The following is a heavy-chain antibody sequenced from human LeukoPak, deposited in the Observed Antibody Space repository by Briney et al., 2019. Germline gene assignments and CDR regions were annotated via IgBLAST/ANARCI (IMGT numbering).Heavy chain of an antibody. J-gene: IGHJ6*03. Sequence: ASVKVSCKASGYTFTSYDINWVRQATGQGLEWMGWMNPNSGNTGYAQKFQGRVTMTRNTSISTAYMELSSLRSEDTAVYYCARGDATQKYYYDFWSGYYTAMDVWGKGTTVTVSS. CDR1: GYTFTSYD. CDR3: ARGDATQKYYYDFWSGYYTAMDV. D-gene: IGHD3-3*01. V-gene: IGHV1-8*01. CDR2: MNPNSGNT.